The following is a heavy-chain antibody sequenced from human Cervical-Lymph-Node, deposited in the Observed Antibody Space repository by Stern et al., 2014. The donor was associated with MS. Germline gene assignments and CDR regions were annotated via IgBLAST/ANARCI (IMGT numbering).Heavy chain of an antibody. Sequence: QVQLVQSGAEVKKPGASVKVSCKACGYTFTSYYMHWVRQTPGQGLAWMGIINPSGGSTSYAQKFQGRVPMTRDTSTNTVYMELSSLRSDDTAVYYCAREVAGHRLGMMDVWGQGTTVTVSS. CDR3: AREVAGHRLGMMDV. D-gene: IGHD6-19*01. J-gene: IGHJ6*02. V-gene: IGHV1-46*01. CDR2: INPSGGST. CDR1: GYTFTSYY.